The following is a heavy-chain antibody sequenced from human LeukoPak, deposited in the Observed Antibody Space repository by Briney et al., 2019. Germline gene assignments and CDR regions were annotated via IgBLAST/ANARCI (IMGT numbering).Heavy chain of an antibody. Sequence: SGGSLRLSCAASGFTFSSYVMSWVRQAPGKGLEWVSGMSGSGGDTYYADSVKGRFTISRDNSKNTLYLQMNSLRAEDTAVYYCAKLYGGRYFDYWGQGTLVTVSS. D-gene: IGHD3-10*01. CDR3: AKLYGGRYFDY. CDR1: GFTFSSYV. J-gene: IGHJ4*02. CDR2: MSGSGGDT. V-gene: IGHV3-23*01.